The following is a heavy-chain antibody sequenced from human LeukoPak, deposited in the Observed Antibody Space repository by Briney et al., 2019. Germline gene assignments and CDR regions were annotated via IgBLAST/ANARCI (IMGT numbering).Heavy chain of an antibody. V-gene: IGHV1-69*13. Sequence: SVKVSCKAGGGTLTSSAISWVRQAPGQGLKWMGGIIPFSATANYAQKFQGRLTITADEPTNTAYMELSSLRSEDTAVYYCATVRLLNYYDSTTYYYGDFWGQGTLVTVSS. CDR2: IIPFSATA. D-gene: IGHD3-22*01. CDR1: GGTLTSSA. J-gene: IGHJ4*02. CDR3: ATVRLLNYYDSTTYYYGDF.